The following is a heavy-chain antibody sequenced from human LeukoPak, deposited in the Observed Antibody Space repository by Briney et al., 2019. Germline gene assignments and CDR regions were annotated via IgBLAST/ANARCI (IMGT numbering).Heavy chain of an antibody. Sequence: PGGSLRLSCATSGFSFGTYNMNWVRQAPGKGLEWVSSISSSSSYIYYADSVKGRFTISRDNSKNTLYLQMNSLRAEDTAVYYCARDLYGSGSYYLIDYWGQGTLVTVSS. CDR1: GFSFGTYN. D-gene: IGHD3-10*01. CDR3: ARDLYGSGSYYLIDY. V-gene: IGHV3-21*01. J-gene: IGHJ4*02. CDR2: ISSSSSYI.